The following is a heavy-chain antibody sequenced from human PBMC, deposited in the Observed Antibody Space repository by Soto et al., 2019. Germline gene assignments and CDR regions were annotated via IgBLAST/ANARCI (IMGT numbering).Heavy chain of an antibody. CDR3: ARSIAVAGLDY. J-gene: IGHJ4*02. D-gene: IGHD6-19*01. V-gene: IGHV3-30*04. CDR2: ISNDETKK. CDR1: GFFFNTYA. Sequence: GGSLRLSCAASGFFFNTYAVHWVRQAPGKGLEWVAVISNDETKKYFADSVKGRVPISRDSSKNTVYLKMDSLRAEDTAGYYCARSIAVAGLDYWGPGTLVSVPS.